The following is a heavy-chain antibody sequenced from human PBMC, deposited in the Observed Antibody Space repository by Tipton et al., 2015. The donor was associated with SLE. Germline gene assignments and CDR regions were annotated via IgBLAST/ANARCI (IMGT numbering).Heavy chain of an antibody. CDR1: GGSISSSSYY. D-gene: IGHD3-3*01. CDR3: ARGVWSGSFFDL. Sequence: LRLSCTVSGGSISSSSYYWGWIRQPPGKGLEWIGSIYYSGSTYYNPSLKSRVTISVDTSKNQFSLKLSSVTAADTAVYYCARGVWSGSFFDLWGRGTLVTVSS. V-gene: IGHV4-39*07. CDR2: IYYSGST. J-gene: IGHJ2*01.